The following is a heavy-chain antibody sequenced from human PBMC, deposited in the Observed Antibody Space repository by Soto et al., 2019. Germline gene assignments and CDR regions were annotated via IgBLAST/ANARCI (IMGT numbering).Heavy chain of an antibody. Sequence: QVQLQESGPGLVKPSETLSLTCTVSGGSISSYYWSWIRQPPGKGLEWIGYIYYSGSTNYNPSLKGRVTMSVGTSKNQFSLKLSSVTAADTAVYYCAREEGSYSSGRGVLGYWGQGTLVTVSS. CDR1: GGSISSYY. CDR2: IYYSGST. CDR3: AREEGSYSSGRGVLGY. D-gene: IGHD6-19*01. V-gene: IGHV4-59*01. J-gene: IGHJ4*02.